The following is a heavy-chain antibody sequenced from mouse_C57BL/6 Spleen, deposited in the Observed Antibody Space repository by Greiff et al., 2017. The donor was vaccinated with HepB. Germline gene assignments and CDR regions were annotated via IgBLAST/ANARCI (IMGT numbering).Heavy chain of an antibody. Sequence: EVQLVESEGGLVQPGSSMKLSCTASGFTFSDYYMAWVRQVPEKGLEWVANINYDGSSTYYLDSLKSRFIISRDNAKNSLYLQMSSLKSEDTATYYCAREDGFPYAMDYWGQGTSVTVSS. CDR3: AREDGFPYAMDY. CDR1: GFTFSDYY. CDR2: INYDGSST. J-gene: IGHJ4*01. V-gene: IGHV5-16*01. D-gene: IGHD2-3*01.